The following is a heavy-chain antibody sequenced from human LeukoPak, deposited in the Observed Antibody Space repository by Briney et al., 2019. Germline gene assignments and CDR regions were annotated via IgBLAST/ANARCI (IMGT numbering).Heavy chain of an antibody. J-gene: IGHJ2*01. CDR2: IYHSGST. D-gene: IGHD3-10*01. Sequence: PSETLSLTGTVAACTISSSSYYWRWIRQPPGKGRGWIGSIYHSGSTYYNPSHKSPVNIYVETSKDQFSLKLTSVTVADTAVYYCARQTTFGDWYFGLWGRGTLVTVSS. CDR1: ACTISSSSYY. CDR3: ARQTTFGDWYFGL. V-gene: IGHV4-39*01.